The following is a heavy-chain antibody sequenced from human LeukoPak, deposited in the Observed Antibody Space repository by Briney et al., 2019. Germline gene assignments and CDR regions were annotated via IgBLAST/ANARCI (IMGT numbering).Heavy chain of an antibody. V-gene: IGHV3-23*01. CDR3: ARGKYNSGSTANFDY. Sequence: PGRSLRLSCAASGFAFSNYAMTWVRQAPGKGLEWVSSLSGSGGSTYYADSVKGRFTISRDNSQNTLDLQMNSLRAEDTAVYYCARGKYNSGSTANFDYWGQGTLVTVSS. CDR1: GFAFSNYA. J-gene: IGHJ4*02. D-gene: IGHD1-1*01. CDR2: LSGSGGST.